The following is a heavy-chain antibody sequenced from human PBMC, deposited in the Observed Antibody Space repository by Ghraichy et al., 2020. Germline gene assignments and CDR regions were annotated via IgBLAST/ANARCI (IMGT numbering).Heavy chain of an antibody. V-gene: IGHV4-4*07. Sequence: SETLSLTCTVSGVSITGAYWSWIRQSAGQGLEWIGRVYAGGTTSANPSLKSRISLSLDTSKNQFSLTLNSVTAADTAIYYCAKDVFLWGSFRVGNWFDSWDQGTLVTVSS. D-gene: IGHD3-16*01. CDR1: GVSITGAY. CDR2: VYAGGTT. CDR3: AKDVFLWGSFRVGNWFDS. J-gene: IGHJ5*01.